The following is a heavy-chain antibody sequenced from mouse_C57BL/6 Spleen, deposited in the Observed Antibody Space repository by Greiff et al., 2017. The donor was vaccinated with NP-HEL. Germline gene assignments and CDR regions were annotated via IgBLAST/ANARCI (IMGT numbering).Heavy chain of an antibody. J-gene: IGHJ3*01. CDR3: SIYYDYD. V-gene: IGHV1-15*01. Sequence: QVQLKESGAELVRPGASVTLSCKASGYTFTDYEMHWVKQTPVHGLEWIGAIDPETGGTAYNQKFKGKAILTADKSSSTAYMELRSLTSEDSAVYYCSIYYDYDWGQGTLVTVSA. CDR1: GYTFTDYE. CDR2: IDPETGGT. D-gene: IGHD2-4*01.